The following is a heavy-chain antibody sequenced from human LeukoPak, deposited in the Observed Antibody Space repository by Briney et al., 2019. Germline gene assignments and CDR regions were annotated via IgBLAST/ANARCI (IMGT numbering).Heavy chain of an antibody. V-gene: IGHV4-34*01. Sequence: SETLSLTCAVYGGSFSGYYWSWIRQPPGKGLEWIGEINHSGSTNYNPSLKSRVTISVDTSKNQFSLKLSSVTAADTAVCYCARGGRDGYNYWEYWGQGTLVTVSS. CDR3: ARGGRDGYNYWEY. D-gene: IGHD5-12*01. CDR2: INHSGST. CDR1: GGSFSGYY. J-gene: IGHJ4*02.